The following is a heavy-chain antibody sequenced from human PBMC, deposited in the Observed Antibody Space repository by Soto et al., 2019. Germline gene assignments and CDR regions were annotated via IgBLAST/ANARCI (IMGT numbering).Heavy chain of an antibody. CDR2: IYYSGST. CDR1: GGSISSSSYY. CDR3: ARHESWSYSGYSSYYYYMDV. J-gene: IGHJ6*03. Sequence: QLQLQESGPGLVKPSETLSLTCTVSGGSISSSSYYWGWIRQPPGKGLEWIGSIYYSGSTYYNPSLRSRATISVATSKNQSSLKLSSVTAADTAVYYCARHESWSYSGYSSYYYYMDVWGKGTTVTVSS. D-gene: IGHD5-12*01. V-gene: IGHV4-39*01.